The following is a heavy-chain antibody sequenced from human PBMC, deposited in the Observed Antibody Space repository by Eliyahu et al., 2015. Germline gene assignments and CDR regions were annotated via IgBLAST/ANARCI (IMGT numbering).Heavy chain of an antibody. CDR3: AKDFFFRIVVAVFDY. CDR2: ISWNSGGI. CDR1: GFTFXGYA. Sequence: EVQLVESGGGLVQPGRPLRLSCTASGFTFXGYAMHWVRQVPGKGLGWVSGISWNSGGIAYADSLKGRFTTSRDNAKNSLYLQMNSLRAEDTALYYCAKDFFFRIVVAVFDYWGQGTLVTVSS. V-gene: IGHV3-9*01. J-gene: IGHJ4*02. D-gene: IGHD6-19*01.